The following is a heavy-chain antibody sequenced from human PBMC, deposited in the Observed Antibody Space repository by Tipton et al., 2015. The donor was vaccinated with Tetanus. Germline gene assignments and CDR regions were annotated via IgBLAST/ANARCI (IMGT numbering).Heavy chain of an antibody. J-gene: IGHJ6*02. D-gene: IGHD3-10*01. CDR2: IYHSGST. CDR1: GGSISSGGYS. Sequence: TLSLTCAVSGGSISSGGYSWSWIRQPPGKGLEWIGYIYHSGSTYYNPSLKSRVTISVDRSKNQFSLKLSSVTAADTAVYYCARNMVRGVNRVWDGMDLWGQGTTVTVSS. V-gene: IGHV4-30-2*01. CDR3: ARNMVRGVNRVWDGMDL.